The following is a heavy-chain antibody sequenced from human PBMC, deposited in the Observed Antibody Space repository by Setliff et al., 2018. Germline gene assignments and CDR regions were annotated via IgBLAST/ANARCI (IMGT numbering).Heavy chain of an antibody. J-gene: IGHJ6*03. Sequence: ASVKVSCKAPGGTFSNIGISWVRQAPGQGLEWMGGIIPLFGTTNYAQEFQGRVTITTDESTSTAYMQPSSLGSDDTAVYYCVREGVDRRSSTDYRYYMDVWGKGTTVTVSS. D-gene: IGHD5-12*01. V-gene: IGHV1-69*05. CDR3: VREGVDRRSSTDYRYYMDV. CDR2: IIPLFGTT. CDR1: GGTFSNIG.